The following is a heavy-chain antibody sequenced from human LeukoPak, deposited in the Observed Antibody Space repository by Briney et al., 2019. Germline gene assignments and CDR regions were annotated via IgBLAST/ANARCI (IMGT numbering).Heavy chain of an antibody. Sequence: GGSLRLSCAASGFTFSSYWMSWVRQAPGKGLEWVANIKQDGSEKYYVDSVKGRSTISRDNAKNSLYLQMNSLRAEDTAVYYCARDIHNVWFGESPCYFDYWGQGTLVTVSS. J-gene: IGHJ4*02. D-gene: IGHD3-10*01. CDR3: ARDIHNVWFGESPCYFDY. CDR1: GFTFSSYW. CDR2: IKQDGSEK. V-gene: IGHV3-7*01.